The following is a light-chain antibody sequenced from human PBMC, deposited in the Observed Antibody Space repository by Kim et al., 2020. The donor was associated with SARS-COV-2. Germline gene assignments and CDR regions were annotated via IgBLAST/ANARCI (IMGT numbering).Light chain of an antibody. J-gene: IGKJ2*01. Sequence: VSPGESATLSCRASQSVSNNLAWYQQRRGQGPRLLIYGASTRATGIPARFSGSGSGTEFTLTISSLQSEDFAFYYCQQYSNWPPYTFGQGTKLEI. CDR2: GAS. CDR3: QQYSNWPPYT. V-gene: IGKV3-15*01. CDR1: QSVSNN.